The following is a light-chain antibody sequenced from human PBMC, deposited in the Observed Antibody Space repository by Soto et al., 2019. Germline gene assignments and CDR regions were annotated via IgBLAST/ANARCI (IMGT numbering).Light chain of an antibody. CDR2: DAS. V-gene: IGKV1-5*01. CDR3: QKGNGTPT. J-gene: IGKJ5*01. CDR1: QSISSW. Sequence: DIQMTQSPSTLSASVGDRVTITCRASQSISSWLAWYQQKPGKAPKLLIYDASSLESGVPSRFSGSGSGTNFTPTTRNLQPKVLPTSEFQKGNGTPTFDQGTPLQIK.